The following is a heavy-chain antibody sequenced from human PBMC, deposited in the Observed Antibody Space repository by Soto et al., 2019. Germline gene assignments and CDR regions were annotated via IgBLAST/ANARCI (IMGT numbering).Heavy chain of an antibody. CDR2: IYTSGST. V-gene: IGHV4-4*07. CDR1: GGSISSYY. Sequence: QVQLQESGPGLVKPSETLSLTCTVSGGSISSYYWSWIRQPAGKGLEWIGRIYTSGSTNYNPSLKSRVTMSVDTSTNQFSLKLSSVTAADPAVYYCARVFFSLGYCSGGSCYWFDPWGQGTLVTVSS. J-gene: IGHJ5*02. D-gene: IGHD2-15*01. CDR3: ARVFFSLGYCSGGSCYWFDP.